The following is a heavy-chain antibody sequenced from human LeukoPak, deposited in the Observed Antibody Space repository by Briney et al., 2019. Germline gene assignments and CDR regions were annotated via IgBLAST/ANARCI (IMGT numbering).Heavy chain of an antibody. CDR2: ISYDGSNK. CDR3: ARESYVPNWNLNVDV. D-gene: IGHD1-20*01. J-gene: IGHJ6*04. CDR1: TFTFSTYA. V-gene: IGHV3-30-3*01. Sequence: GGSLRLSCAASTFTFSTYAMHWVRQAPGKGLEWVTLISYDGSNKFYADSVKGRFTISRDNSKNTLYLQMNSLRAEDTAVYYCARESYVPNWNLNVDVWGKGTTVTVSS.